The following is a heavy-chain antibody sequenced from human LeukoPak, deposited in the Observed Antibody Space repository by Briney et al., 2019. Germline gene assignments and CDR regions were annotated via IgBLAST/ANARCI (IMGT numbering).Heavy chain of an antibody. CDR1: GFTFSSYW. D-gene: IGHD3-10*01. CDR3: ARGLSWFGSNDAFDI. V-gene: IGHV3-74*01. J-gene: IGHJ3*02. CDR2: INSDGSST. Sequence: GGSLRLSCAASGFTFSSYWMHWVRQAPGKGLVWVSRINSDGSSTSYADSMKGRFTISRDNAKNTLYLQMNSLRAEDTAVYYCARGLSWFGSNDAFDIWGQGTMVTVSS.